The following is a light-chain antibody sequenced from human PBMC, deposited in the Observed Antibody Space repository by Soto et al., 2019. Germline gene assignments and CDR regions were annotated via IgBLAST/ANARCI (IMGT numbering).Light chain of an antibody. CDR3: QSYDSSLSAWV. CDR1: SSNIGAGYN. V-gene: IGLV1-40*01. CDR2: GNS. Sequence: QSVLTQPPSVSGAPGQRVTISCTGSSSNIGAGYNVHWYQQLPGTAPKLLIYGNSNRPSGVPDRFSGSKSGTSASLAIAGLHDEDEADYYCQSYDSSLSAWVFGGGTKLTVL. J-gene: IGLJ3*02.